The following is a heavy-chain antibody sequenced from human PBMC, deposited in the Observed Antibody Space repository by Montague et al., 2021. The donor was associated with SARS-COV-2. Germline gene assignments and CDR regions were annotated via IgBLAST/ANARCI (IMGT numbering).Heavy chain of an antibody. CDR2: IYSDGKI. CDR3: ARGGVPGFCDS. J-gene: IGHJ4*02. D-gene: IGHD3-10*01. Sequence: SLRFSCAASGVTVSTNYMSWVRQAPGKGLEWVSVIYSDGKIYYADSVTGRFSISRHESDNTLFLQMNGLRREDTAVYYCARGGVPGFCDSWGPGTLVTVSS. CDR1: GVTVSTNY. V-gene: IGHV3-53*04.